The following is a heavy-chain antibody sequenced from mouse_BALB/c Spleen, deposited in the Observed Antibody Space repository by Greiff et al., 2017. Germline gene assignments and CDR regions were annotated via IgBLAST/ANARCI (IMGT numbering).Heavy chain of an antibody. V-gene: IGHV5-6*01. J-gene: IGHJ3*01. CDR1: GFTFSSYG. Sequence: EVKLQESGGDLVKPGGSLKLSCAASGFTFSSYGMSWVRQTPDKRLEWVATISSGGSYTYYPDSVKGRFTISRDNAKNTLYLQMSSLKSEDTAMYYCARSITSGFAYWGQGTLVTVSA. D-gene: IGHD1-1*01. CDR2: ISSGGSYT. CDR3: ARSITSGFAY.